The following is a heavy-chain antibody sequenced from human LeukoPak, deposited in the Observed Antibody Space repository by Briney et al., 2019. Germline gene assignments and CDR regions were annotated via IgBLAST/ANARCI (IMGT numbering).Heavy chain of an antibody. CDR2: IYYSGST. V-gene: IGHV4-39*07. CDR3: ARNTYSSSWTQYYYYYYGMDV. D-gene: IGHD6-13*01. J-gene: IGHJ6*02. Sequence: PSETLSLTCTVSGGSISSSSHFWGWIRQPPGKGLEWIGSIYYSGSTNYNPSLKSRVTISVDTSKNQFSLKLSSVTAADTAVYYCARNTYSSSWTQYYYYYYGMDVWGQGTTVTVSS. CDR1: GGSISSSSHF.